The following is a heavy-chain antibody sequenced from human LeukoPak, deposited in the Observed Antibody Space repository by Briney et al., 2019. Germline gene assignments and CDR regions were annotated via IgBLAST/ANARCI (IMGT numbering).Heavy chain of an antibody. CDR1: GFTFSSYA. J-gene: IGHJ3*02. V-gene: IGHV3-23*01. CDR2: ISGSGGST. CDR3: AKDNTIFGVVIQPNAFDI. Sequence: GGSLRLSCAASGFTFSSYAMSWVRQAPGKGLEWVSAISGSGGSTYYADSVKGRFTISRDNSKNTLYLQMNSLRAEDTAVYYCAKDNTIFGVVIQPNAFDIWGQGTMVTVSS. D-gene: IGHD3-3*01.